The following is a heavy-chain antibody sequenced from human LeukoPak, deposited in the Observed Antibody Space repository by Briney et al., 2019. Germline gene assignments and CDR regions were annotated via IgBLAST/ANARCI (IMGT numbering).Heavy chain of an antibody. CDR3: ARGDGYNYTSVFDS. Sequence: GGSLRLSCAAPGFTVSSNYMSWVRQAPGKGLEWVSVLYSGGSTYYADSVKGRFTISRDNSKNTLYLQMNSLRAEDTAVYYCARGDGYNYTSVFDSWGQGTLVTVSS. CDR1: GFTVSSNY. CDR2: LYSGGST. D-gene: IGHD5-24*01. J-gene: IGHJ4*02. V-gene: IGHV3-66*01.